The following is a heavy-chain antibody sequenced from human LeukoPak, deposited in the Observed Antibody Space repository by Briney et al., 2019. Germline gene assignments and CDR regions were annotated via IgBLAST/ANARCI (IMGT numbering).Heavy chain of an antibody. V-gene: IGHV4-59*08. CDR3: ARLDSGDYFFDY. D-gene: IGHD4-17*01. J-gene: IGHJ4*02. CDR2: VYFSGST. CDR1: GGSISSYF. Sequence: SETLSLTCTVSGGSISSYFWSWVRQPPGKGLEWIGYVYFSGSTNYNPSLKSRVTISVDTSKNHFSLGLSSVTAADTAVYYCARLDSGDYFFDYWGQGSLVTVSS.